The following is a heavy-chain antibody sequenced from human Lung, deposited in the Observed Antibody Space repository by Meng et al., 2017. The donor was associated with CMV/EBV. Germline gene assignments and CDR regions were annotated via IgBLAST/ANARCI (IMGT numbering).Heavy chain of an antibody. Sequence: VSGGGISRSGYYWGWIRQPPGKGLEWIGNIYYSGSTYYNPSLKSRVTISVDTSKNQFSLKLSSVTAADTAVYYCARVAGTSSGPDYWGQGTLVTVSS. CDR2: IYYSGST. D-gene: IGHD1-1*01. V-gene: IGHV4-39*01. CDR1: GGGISRSGYY. J-gene: IGHJ4*02. CDR3: ARVAGTSSGPDY.